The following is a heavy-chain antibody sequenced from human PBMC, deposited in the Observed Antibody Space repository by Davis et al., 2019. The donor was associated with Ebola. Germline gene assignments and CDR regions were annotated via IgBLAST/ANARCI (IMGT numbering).Heavy chain of an antibody. Sequence: GESLKISCKGSGYNFPNYWIAWVRQMPGKGLEWMGVIYPTDSDTRYSPSFQGQVTISADKSISTAYLQWSSLKASDTAMYYCARHYALGLYNWFDPWGQGTLVTVSS. CDR2: IYPTDSDT. CDR1: GYNFPNYW. J-gene: IGHJ5*02. V-gene: IGHV5-51*01. D-gene: IGHD3-16*01. CDR3: ARHYALGLYNWFDP.